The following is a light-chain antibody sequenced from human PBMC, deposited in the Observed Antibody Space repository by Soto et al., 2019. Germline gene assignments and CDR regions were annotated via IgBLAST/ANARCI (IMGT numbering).Light chain of an antibody. CDR2: DVS. CDR1: SSDVGGYNY. CDR3: CSYASTYTLWV. Sequence: QSALTQPRSVSGSPGQSVTISCTGISSDVGGYNYVSWYQHYPGKAPKFMIYDVSRRPSGVPDRFSGSKSGNTASLTISGLQAEDEADYYCCSYASTYTLWVFGGGTKLTVL. V-gene: IGLV2-11*01. J-gene: IGLJ3*02.